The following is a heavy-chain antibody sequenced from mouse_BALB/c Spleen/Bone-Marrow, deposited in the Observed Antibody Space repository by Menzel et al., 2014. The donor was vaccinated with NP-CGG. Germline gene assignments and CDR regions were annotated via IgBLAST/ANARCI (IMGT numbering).Heavy chain of an antibody. J-gene: IGHJ2*01. V-gene: IGHV1-80*01. D-gene: IGHD2-1*01. CDR1: GYTFSNFW. CDR3: ARVYYGNLDY. CDR2: IHPGDGDT. Sequence: LVESGAELVRPGSSVKISCKASGYTFSNFWMNWVKQRPGQGLEWIGQIHPGDGDTNNNGKFKGKATLTTDKSSSTACMHLSSLSSEDSAVYFCARVYYGNLDYWGQGTTLTVSS.